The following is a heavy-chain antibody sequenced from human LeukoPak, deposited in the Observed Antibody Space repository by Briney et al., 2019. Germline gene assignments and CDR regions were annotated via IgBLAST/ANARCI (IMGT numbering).Heavy chain of an antibody. D-gene: IGHD3-3*01. Sequence: GGSLRLSCTASGFSLRHYGMHWVRQAPGKGLQWVAFIRYDGSTQYYADSVRGRFTISRDNSKNTLFLQMNSLGPEDTAVYYCAKDDSYYDFWSVSGYWGQGTLVTVSS. J-gene: IGHJ4*02. CDR1: GFSLRHYG. CDR3: AKDDSYYDFWSVSGY. V-gene: IGHV3-30*02. CDR2: IRYDGSTQ.